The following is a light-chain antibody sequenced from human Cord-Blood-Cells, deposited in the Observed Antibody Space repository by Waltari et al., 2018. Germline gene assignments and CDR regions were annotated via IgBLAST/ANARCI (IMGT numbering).Light chain of an antibody. J-gene: IGKJ2*01. V-gene: IGKV1-39*01. Sequence: DIQMSQSSFYLSASLGDRVPITCRASQSISSYLDWYPQKPGNAPKLLIYAASSLQSGVPSRFSGSGSGTDFTLNISSLQPEDFATYYCQQSYSTPYTFGQGTQLEIK. CDR3: QQSYSTPYT. CDR2: AAS. CDR1: QSISSY.